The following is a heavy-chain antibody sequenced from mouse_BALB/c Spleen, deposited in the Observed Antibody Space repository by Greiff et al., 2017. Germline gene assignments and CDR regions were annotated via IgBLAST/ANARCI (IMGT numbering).Heavy chain of an antibody. J-gene: IGHJ1*01. CDR3: ARGANWYFDV. V-gene: IGHV1-77*01. CDR2: IYPGSGST. D-gene: IGHD3-1*01. CDR1: GYTFTDYV. Sequence: VQGVASGPELVKPGASVKMSCKASGYTFTDYVISWVKQRTGQGLEWIGEIYPGSGSTYYNEKFKGKATLTADKSSNTAYMQLSSLTSEDSAVYFCARGANWYFDVWGAGTTVTVSS.